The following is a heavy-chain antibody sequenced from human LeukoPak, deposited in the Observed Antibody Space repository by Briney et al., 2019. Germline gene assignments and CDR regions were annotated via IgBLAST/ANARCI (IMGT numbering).Heavy chain of an antibody. CDR3: VREHDWGDFDH. CDR1: GGSISSYY. V-gene: IGHV4-59*01. Sequence: SSETLSLTCTVSGGSISSYYWSWIRQPPGKGLEWIGYIYYSGSTNYNPSLKSRVTISVDTSKNQFSLKLSSVTAADTAVYYCVREHDWGDFDHWGQGTLVTVSS. J-gene: IGHJ4*02. D-gene: IGHD3-9*01. CDR2: IYYSGST.